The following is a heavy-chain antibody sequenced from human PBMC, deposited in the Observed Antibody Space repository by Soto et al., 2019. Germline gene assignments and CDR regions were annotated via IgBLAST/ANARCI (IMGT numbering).Heavy chain of an antibody. Sequence: PSETLSLTCTASGDSISDYFFNWFRQPPGKRPGWIGHLSYRGTTHYNPSLRGRAAISVDASKNQYSLKLRSVTAADTAVYYCVRGDAGVWEVKYLGQGTLVTVSS. J-gene: IGHJ4*02. CDR1: GDSISDYF. CDR3: VRGDAGVWEVKY. CDR2: LSYRGTT. V-gene: IGHV4-59*01. D-gene: IGHD1-26*01.